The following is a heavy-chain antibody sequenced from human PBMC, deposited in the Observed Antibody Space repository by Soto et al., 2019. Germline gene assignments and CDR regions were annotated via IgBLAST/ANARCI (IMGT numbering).Heavy chain of an antibody. CDR3: ARVRVFGVVPYYYGMDV. V-gene: IGHV4-34*01. CDR2: INHSGST. Sequence: SETLSLTCAVYGGSFSGYYWSWIRQPPGKGLEWIGEINHSGSTNYNPSLKSRVTISVDTSKNQFSLKLSSVTAADTAVYYCARVRVFGVVPYYYGMDVWGQGTTVTVSS. CDR1: GGSFSGYY. J-gene: IGHJ6*02. D-gene: IGHD3-3*01.